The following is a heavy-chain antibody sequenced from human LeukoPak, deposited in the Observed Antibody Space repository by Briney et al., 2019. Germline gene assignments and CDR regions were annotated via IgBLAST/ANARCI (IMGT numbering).Heavy chain of an antibody. Sequence: GGSLRLSCAASGFTFSTYSIIWVRQAPGRGLDWVSSISSSSSYIYYADSVKGRFTISRDNAKNSLYLQMNSLRAEDTAVYYCARGEGDDFWSGYPHGAFDIWGQGTMVTVSS. CDR2: ISSSSSYI. V-gene: IGHV3-21*01. D-gene: IGHD3-3*01. CDR3: ARGEGDDFWSGYPHGAFDI. CDR1: GFTFSTYS. J-gene: IGHJ3*02.